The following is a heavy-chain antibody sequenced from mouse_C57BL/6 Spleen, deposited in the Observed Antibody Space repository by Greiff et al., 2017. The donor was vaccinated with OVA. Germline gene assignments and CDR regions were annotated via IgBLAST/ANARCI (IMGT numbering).Heavy chain of an antibody. J-gene: IGHJ4*01. CDR2: ISYDGSN. CDR1: GYSITSGYY. CDR3: ARGDYGNYYAMDY. Sequence: DVKLQESGPGLVKPSQSLSLTCSVTGYSITSGYYWNWIRQFPGNKLEWMGYISYDGSNNYNPSLKNRISITRDTSKNQFFLKLNSVTTEDTATYYCARGDYGNYYAMDYWGQGTSVTVSS. V-gene: IGHV3-6*01. D-gene: IGHD2-1*01.